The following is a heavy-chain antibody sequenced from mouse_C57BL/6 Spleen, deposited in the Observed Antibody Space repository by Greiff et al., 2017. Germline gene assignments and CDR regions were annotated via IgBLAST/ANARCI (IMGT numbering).Heavy chain of an antibody. CDR3: ARGPLGRDWYFDV. J-gene: IGHJ1*03. CDR2: ISSGSSTI. V-gene: IGHV5-17*01. CDR1: GFTFSDYG. D-gene: IGHD4-1*01. Sequence: EVKLVESGGGLVKPGGSLKLSCAASGFTFSDYGMHWVRQAPEKGLEWVAYISSGSSTIYYADTVKGRFTISRDNAKNTLFLQMTSLRSEDTAMYYCARGPLGRDWYFDVWGTGTTVTVSS.